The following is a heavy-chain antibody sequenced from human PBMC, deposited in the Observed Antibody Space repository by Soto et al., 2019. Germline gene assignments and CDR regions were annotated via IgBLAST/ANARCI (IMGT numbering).Heavy chain of an antibody. CDR1: GYTFTSYA. D-gene: IGHD3-9*01. CDR3: ARDKGRYFDWLYYYYGMDV. Sequence: ASVKVSCKASGYTFTSYAMHWVRQAPGQRLEWMGWINAGNGNTKYSQKFQGRVTITADESTSTAYMELSSLRSEDTAVYYCARDKGRYFDWLYYYYGMDVWGQGTTVTVSS. V-gene: IGHV1-3*01. J-gene: IGHJ6*02. CDR2: INAGNGNT.